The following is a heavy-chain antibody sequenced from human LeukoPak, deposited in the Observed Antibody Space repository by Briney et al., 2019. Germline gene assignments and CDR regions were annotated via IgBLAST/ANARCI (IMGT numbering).Heavy chain of an antibody. V-gene: IGHV3-53*01. J-gene: IGHJ4*02. D-gene: IGHD1-26*01. CDR3: ERGNSGSYVAYFDY. CDR1: GFTFSSYC. CDR2: IYSGGRT. Sequence: QPGGSLRLSCAASGFTFSSYCMRWVRQAPGKGLEWVSIIYSGGRTCYTDSVKGRFTISRDNSKNTLYLNMKRMTAEDTAVYYCERGNSGSYVAYFDYWGEGTLVTVSS.